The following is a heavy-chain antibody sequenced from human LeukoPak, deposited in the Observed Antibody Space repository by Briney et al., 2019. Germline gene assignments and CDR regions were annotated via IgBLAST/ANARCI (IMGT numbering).Heavy chain of an antibody. CDR3: ARRMGAYYYMDV. D-gene: IGHD3-16*01. CDR2: INWNGGST. Sequence: GGSLRLSCAASGFTFDNYGMSWVRQAPGRGLEWVSSINWNGGSTGYADSVKGRFTISRDNAKNSLSLEMNSLRAEDTAFYYCARRMGAYYYMDVWGTGTTVTVSS. CDR1: GFTFDNYG. J-gene: IGHJ6*03. V-gene: IGHV3-20*04.